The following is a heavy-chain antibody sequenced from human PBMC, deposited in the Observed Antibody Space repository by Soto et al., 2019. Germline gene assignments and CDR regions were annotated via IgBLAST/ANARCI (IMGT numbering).Heavy chain of an antibody. D-gene: IGHD3-10*01. CDR2: ISYDGSNK. V-gene: IGHV3-30*03. CDR1: GFPFTTYG. Sequence: QVQLVESGGGVVQPGRSLRLSCAASGFPFTTYGMHWVREGPGKGLEWGAVISYDGSNKYYADSVKGRFTISRDNSKNTLYLQMNSLRPEDTALYYCVGGQYYFDYRGQGTLGTVSS. J-gene: IGHJ4*02. CDR3: VGGQYYFDY.